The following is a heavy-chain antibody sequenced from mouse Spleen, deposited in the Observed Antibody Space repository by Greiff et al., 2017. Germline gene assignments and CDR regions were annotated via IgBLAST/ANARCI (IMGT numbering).Heavy chain of an antibody. CDR1: GYSITSGYY. CDR2: ISYDGSN. J-gene: IGHJ2*01. CDR3: AREGVVPFDY. Sequence: VQLQQSGPGLVKPSQSLSLTCSVTGYSITSGYYWNWIRQFPGNKLEWMGYISYDGSNNYNPSLKNRISITRDTSKNQFFLKLNSVTTEDTATYYCAREGVVPFDYWGQGTTLTVSS. V-gene: IGHV3-6*01. D-gene: IGHD1-1*02.